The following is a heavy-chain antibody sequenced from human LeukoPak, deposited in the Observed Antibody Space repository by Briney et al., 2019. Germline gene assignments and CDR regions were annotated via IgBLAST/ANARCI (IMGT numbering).Heavy chain of an antibody. D-gene: IGHD3-10*01. CDR3: AKGRGSYGSGSRYDH. J-gene: IGHJ4*02. CDR2: ISGSGGTT. V-gene: IGHV3-23*01. Sequence: GGSLRLSCAASGFTFSNSAMNWVRQAPGKGLEWVSPISGSGGTTYYADSVKGRFTISRDNSKTTLFLQMISLRADDTAVYYCAKGRGSYGSGSRYDHWGQGTLVTVSS. CDR1: GFTFSNSA.